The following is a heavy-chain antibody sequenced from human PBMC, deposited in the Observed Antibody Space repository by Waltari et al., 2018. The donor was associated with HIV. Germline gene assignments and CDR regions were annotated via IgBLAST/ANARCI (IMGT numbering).Heavy chain of an antibody. V-gene: IGHV4-39*01. CDR2: ISYRGNT. Sequence: QLQLQESGPGLVKPSETLSLTCTVSGGSISSTTYYCGLIRPPPNKGLEWIGSISYRGNTYYNPSLKSRVNISVDTSKNQFSLKVSSVIAADTAVYYGARRLLVGSTEGAGDYWGQETLVTVSS. J-gene: IGHJ4*02. CDR1: GGSISSTTYY. CDR3: ARRLLVGSTEGAGDY. D-gene: IGHD1-26*01.